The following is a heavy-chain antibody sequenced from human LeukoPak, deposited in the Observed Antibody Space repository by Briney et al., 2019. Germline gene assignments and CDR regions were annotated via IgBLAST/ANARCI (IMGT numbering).Heavy chain of an antibody. V-gene: IGHV3-23*01. J-gene: IGHJ4*02. D-gene: IGHD4-17*01. Sequence: GASLRLSCAASGFTFSSYAMSWVRQAPGKGLEWVSDISGSGGSTYYADSVKGRFTISRDKSKNTLYLQMNSLRAEDTAVYYCAKIPVTDYGDYFDYWGQGTLVTVSS. CDR2: ISGSGGST. CDR1: GFTFSSYA. CDR3: AKIPVTDYGDYFDY.